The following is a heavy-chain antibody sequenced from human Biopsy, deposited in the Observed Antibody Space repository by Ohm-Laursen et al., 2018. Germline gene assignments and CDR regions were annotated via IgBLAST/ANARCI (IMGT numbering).Heavy chain of an antibody. CDR2: IYYSVMT. Sequence: SETLSLTCSVSGDSMTGYEWSWIRLAPGKGLEWIGHIYYSVMTNYNPSLQSRVSISVDTSRNQVSLTLSSVTAADTAVYYCARDSGILNYGNFKYYHYYGMDVWGQGTKVTVSS. CDR3: ARDSGILNYGNFKYYHYYGMDV. J-gene: IGHJ6*02. CDR1: GDSMTGYE. D-gene: IGHD4-11*01. V-gene: IGHV4-59*01.